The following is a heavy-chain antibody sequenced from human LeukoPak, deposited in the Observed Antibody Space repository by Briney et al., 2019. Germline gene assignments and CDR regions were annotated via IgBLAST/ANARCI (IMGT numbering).Heavy chain of an antibody. CDR1: GSSITTYY. Sequence: SETLSLTCTVSGSSITTYYWSWIRQSPGKGLEWIGYIYPGGTTSYNPSLTSRVTISLDRSRSQFSLKLSSVTAADTAVYYCARQVGSSRIDYWGQGTLVTVSS. J-gene: IGHJ4*02. V-gene: IGHV4-59*08. D-gene: IGHD1-26*01. CDR2: IYPGGTT. CDR3: ARQVGSSRIDY.